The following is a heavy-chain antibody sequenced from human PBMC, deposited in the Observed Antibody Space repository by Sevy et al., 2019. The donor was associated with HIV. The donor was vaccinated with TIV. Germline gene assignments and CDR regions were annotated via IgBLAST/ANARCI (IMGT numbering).Heavy chain of an antibody. J-gene: IGHJ3*02. CDR3: ARDSTDSSWDDAFDI. D-gene: IGHD6-13*01. CDR1: GYTFTSYA. CDR2: INAGNGNT. V-gene: IGHV1-3*01. Sequence: ASVKVSCKASGYTFTSYAMHWVRQAPGQRLEWMGWINAGNGNTKYSQKFQGRVTITRDTSASTANMELSSLRSEDTAVYYCARDSTDSSWDDAFDIWGQGTMVTVSS.